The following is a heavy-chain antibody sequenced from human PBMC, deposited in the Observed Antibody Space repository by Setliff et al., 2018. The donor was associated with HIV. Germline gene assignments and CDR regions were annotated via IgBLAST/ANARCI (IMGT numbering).Heavy chain of an antibody. D-gene: IGHD3-22*01. CDR2: IKSKIDDGTT. CDR3: TKQNLVGLLLIPQAPNT. J-gene: IGHJ3*01. V-gene: IGHV3-15*01. Sequence: PAGSLRLSCAASGFSFTNAWMSWVRQAPGKGLEWVGRIKSKIDDGTTDYAAPVKGRFTISRDDSKNTLYLQMHSLKTEDTAVYYCTKQNLVGLLLIPQAPNTWGQGTMVTVSS. CDR1: GFSFTNAW.